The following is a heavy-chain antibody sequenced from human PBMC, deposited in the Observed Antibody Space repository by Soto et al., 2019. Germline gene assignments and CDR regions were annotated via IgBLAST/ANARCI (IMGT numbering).Heavy chain of an antibody. CDR3: ARESPWILLSRREAFDI. V-gene: IGHV4-31*03. CDR2: IYYSGST. D-gene: IGHD5-18*01. J-gene: IGHJ3*02. CDR1: GGSISSGSYY. Sequence: QVQLQESGPGLVKPSQTLSLTCTVSGGSISSGSYYWSWIRQHPGKGLEWIGYIYYSGSTYYNPSLKSRVTISVDTSKNHFSLKLSSVTAADTAVYYCARESPWILLSRREAFDIWGQGTMVTVSS.